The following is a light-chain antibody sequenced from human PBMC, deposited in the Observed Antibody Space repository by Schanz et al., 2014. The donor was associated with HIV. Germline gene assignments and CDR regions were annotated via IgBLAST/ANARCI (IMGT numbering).Light chain of an antibody. CDR3: QQYGSSPIT. V-gene: IGKV3-20*01. J-gene: IGKJ5*01. CDR1: QSVSSSY. Sequence: EIVLAQSPGTLSLSPGERATLSCRASQSVSSSYLAWYQQKPGQAPRLLIYGASSMATGIPDKFSGSGSGTDFSLTISRLELEDFAVYYCQQYGSSPITFGQGTRLEIK. CDR2: GAS.